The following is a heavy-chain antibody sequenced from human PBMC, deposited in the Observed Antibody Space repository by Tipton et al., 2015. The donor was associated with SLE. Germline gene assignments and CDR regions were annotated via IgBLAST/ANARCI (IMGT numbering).Heavy chain of an antibody. CDR2: IHHSAST. CDR3: ARDEYRYDTTGYHLLGHFDF. D-gene: IGHD3-22*01. V-gene: IGHV4-38-2*02. CDR1: GYAITSRYF. Sequence: TLSLTCTVSGYAITSRYFWGWIRQPPGKGLEWIGTIHHSASTYYNPSLKSRVTISVDTSKNQFSLRLNSVTAADTAVYYCARDEYRYDTTGYHLLGHFDFWGQGTLVTVSS. J-gene: IGHJ4*02.